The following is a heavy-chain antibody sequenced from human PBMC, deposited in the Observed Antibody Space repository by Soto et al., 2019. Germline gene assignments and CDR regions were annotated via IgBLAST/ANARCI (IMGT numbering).Heavy chain of an antibody. V-gene: IGHV1-69*13. CDR1: GGTFSSYA. CDR2: IIPIFGTA. CDR3: FLPHDAFDI. J-gene: IGHJ3*02. Sequence: GASVKVSCKASGGTFSSYAISWVRQSPGQGLEWMGGIIPIFGTANYAQKFQGRVTITADESTSTAYMELSSLRSEDTAVYYCFLPHDAFDIWGQGTMVTVSS.